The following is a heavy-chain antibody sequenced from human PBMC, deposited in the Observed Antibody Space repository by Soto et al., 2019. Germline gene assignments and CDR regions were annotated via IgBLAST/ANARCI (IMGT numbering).Heavy chain of an antibody. CDR1: GFTFSSLW. CDR3: VRLGGSSQIDF. V-gene: IGHV3-74*01. CDR2: IDSAGIGT. D-gene: IGHD6-13*01. Sequence: VQLVESGGDLVQPGGSLGISCAASGFTFSSLWMHWVRQVPGKGLEWISRIDSAGIGTSYADSVRGRFTISRDNSKNTLYLQMNSLRAEDTAVYYCVRLGGSSQIDFWGQGTLVTVSS. J-gene: IGHJ4*02.